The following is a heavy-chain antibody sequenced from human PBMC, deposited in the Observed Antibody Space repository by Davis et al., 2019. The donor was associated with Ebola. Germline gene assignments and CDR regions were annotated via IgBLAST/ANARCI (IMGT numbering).Heavy chain of an antibody. CDR2: INSDGSDA. J-gene: IGHJ4*02. V-gene: IGHV3-74*01. D-gene: IGHD1/OR15-1a*01. Sequence: PGGSLRLSCAASGFTFSYYWMHWVRQRPGKGLVWVSRINSDGSDATYADSVRGRFTVSRDNPKNSVYLQMNNLRAEDTGVYYCASLWEQSDHWGQGILVTVSS. CDR1: GFTFSYYW. CDR3: ASLWEQSDH.